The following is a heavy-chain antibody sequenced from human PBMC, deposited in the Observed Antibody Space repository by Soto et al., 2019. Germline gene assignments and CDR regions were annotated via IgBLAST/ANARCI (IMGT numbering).Heavy chain of an antibody. V-gene: IGHV4-59*01. Sequence: QVHFQESGPGLVKPSETLSLTCTVSGGSINNYYCNWVRQPPGKGLEWIGSIHYSGTTHYNPSLESQVTISADRAKNQFSLKLNSVTAADTAVYYCAGDTYGMDVWGQGTTVTVSS. CDR3: AGDTYGMDV. J-gene: IGHJ6*02. CDR2: IHYSGTT. CDR1: GGSINNYY.